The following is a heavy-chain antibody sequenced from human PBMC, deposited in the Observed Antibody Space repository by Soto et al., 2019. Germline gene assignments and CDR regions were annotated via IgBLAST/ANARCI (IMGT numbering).Heavy chain of an antibody. CDR1: GGSISSGDYY. CDR2: IYYSGST. J-gene: IGHJ4*02. V-gene: IGHV4-30-4*01. Sequence: QVQLQESGPGLVKPSQTLSLTCTVSGGSISSGDYYWSWIRQPPGKGLEWIGYIYYSGSTYYNPSLKSRVTISVDTSKNQFSLKLSSVTAADTAVYYCARAPSLLDDFWSGYYLSVDYWGQGTLVTVSS. D-gene: IGHD3-3*01. CDR3: ARAPSLLDDFWSGYYLSVDY.